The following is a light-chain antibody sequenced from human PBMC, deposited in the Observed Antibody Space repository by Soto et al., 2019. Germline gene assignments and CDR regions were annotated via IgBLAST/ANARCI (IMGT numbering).Light chain of an antibody. Sequence: QSALTQPASVSGSPGQSITISCTGTSSDVGSYNYVSWYQQYPGKAPKVLIYDVSNRPSGVSDRFSGSKSGNTASLTISGLLAEDEADYYCTSYTRTNTMVLGGGTKLTVL. CDR2: DVS. V-gene: IGLV2-14*03. CDR3: TSYTRTNTMV. CDR1: SSDVGSYNY. J-gene: IGLJ2*01.